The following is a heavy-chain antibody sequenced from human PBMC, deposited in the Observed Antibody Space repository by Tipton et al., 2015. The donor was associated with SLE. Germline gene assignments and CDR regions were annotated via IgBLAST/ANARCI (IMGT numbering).Heavy chain of an antibody. CDR3: ARMNSFIRDRYNGMDV. CDR1: GFTFNRYW. Sequence: GSLRLSCAASGFTFNRYWMHWVRQAPGKGLMWVSRIDSDGTITNYADTVKGRFTISRDNAKNSLYLQMNSLRAEDTAVYYCARMNSFIRDRYNGMDVWGPGTTVTVSS. CDR2: IDSDGTIT. V-gene: IGHV3-74*01. J-gene: IGHJ6*02.